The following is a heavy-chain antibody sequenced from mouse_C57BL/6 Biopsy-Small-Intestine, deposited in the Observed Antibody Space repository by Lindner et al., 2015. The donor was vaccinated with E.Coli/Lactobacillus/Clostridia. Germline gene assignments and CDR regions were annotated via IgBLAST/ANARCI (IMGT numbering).Heavy chain of an antibody. V-gene: IGHV1-82*01. Sequence: VQLQESGPELVXPGASVKISCKASGYAFSSSWMNWVKQRPGKGLEWIGRIYPGDGDTNYNGKFKGKATLTADKSSSTAYMQLNNLTSEDSAVYFCARGGGNYANYFDYWGQGTTFTVSS. J-gene: IGHJ2*01. D-gene: IGHD2-1*01. CDR1: GYAFSSSW. CDR3: ARGGGNYANYFDY. CDR2: IYPGDGDT.